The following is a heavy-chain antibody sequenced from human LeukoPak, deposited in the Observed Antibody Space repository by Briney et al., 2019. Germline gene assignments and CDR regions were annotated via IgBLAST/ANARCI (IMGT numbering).Heavy chain of an antibody. J-gene: IGHJ1*01. CDR3: TRGGRDTSAEYFQH. CDR1: GDTFSNRG. Sequence: SVKVSCKVSGDTFSNRGISWVRQAPGQGLEWMGRIIPMVGLAKYAQKFQGKVTLIADKSTNTDYLELSNVTFEDTAVYFCTRGGRDTSAEYFQHWGQGTLVTVSS. CDR2: IIPMVGLA. V-gene: IGHV1-69*04. D-gene: IGHD5-18*01.